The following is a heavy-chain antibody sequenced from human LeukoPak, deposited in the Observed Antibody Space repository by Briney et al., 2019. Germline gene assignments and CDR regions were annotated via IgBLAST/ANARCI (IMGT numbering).Heavy chain of an antibody. Sequence: GGSLRLSCAVSGFTFRNTWMNWVRQAPGKGLEWVGRIKSKADGGTTDYAAPVTGRFTISRDDARNTVFLQMNSLRAEDTAVYYCAKERGTTVTTRPNWFDPWGQGTLVTVSS. D-gene: IGHD4-17*01. CDR2: IKSKADGGTT. J-gene: IGHJ5*02. CDR1: GFTFRNTW. CDR3: AKERGTTVTTRPNWFDP. V-gene: IGHV3-15*07.